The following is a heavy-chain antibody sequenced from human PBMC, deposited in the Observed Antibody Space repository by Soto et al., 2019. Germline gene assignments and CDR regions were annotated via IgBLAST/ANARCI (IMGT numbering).Heavy chain of an antibody. J-gene: IGHJ3*02. CDR3: AKGDDSAYDVDAFDI. D-gene: IGHD5-12*01. CDR2: ISRSGGTT. CDR1: GFTFSTYA. Sequence: GGSLRLSCAASGFTFSTYAMSWVRQAPGEGLEWVSTISRSGGTTYYADSVKGRFTISRDNSKNTLYLQINSLRGEDTAVYYCAKGDDSAYDVDAFDIWGQGTMVTVSS. V-gene: IGHV3-23*01.